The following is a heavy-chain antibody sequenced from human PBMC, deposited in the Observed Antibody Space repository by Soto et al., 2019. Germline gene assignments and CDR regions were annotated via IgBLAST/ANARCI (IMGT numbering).Heavy chain of an antibody. J-gene: IGHJ6*02. CDR1: GFTFSSYE. CDR2: ISSSGSTI. Sequence: PGGSLRLSCAASGFTFSSYEMNWVRQAPGKGLEWVSYISSSGSTIYNADSVKGRFTISRDNAKNSLYLQMNSLRAEDTAVYYCARSITIFGVAYYYYYYGMDVWGQGTTVTVSS. D-gene: IGHD3-3*01. V-gene: IGHV3-48*03. CDR3: ARSITIFGVAYYYYYYGMDV.